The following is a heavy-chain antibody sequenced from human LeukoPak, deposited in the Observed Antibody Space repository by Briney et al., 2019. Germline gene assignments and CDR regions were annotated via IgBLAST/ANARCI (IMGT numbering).Heavy chain of an antibody. V-gene: IGHV3-23*01. J-gene: IGHJ4*02. Sequence: PGGSLRLSCAASGFTFSSYAMSWVRQAPGKGLEWVSAISGSGGSTYYADSVKGRFTISRDNSKNTLYLQMNSLRAEDTAVYYCAKAADYSSGYYYEKTQDWYFDYWGQGTLVTVSS. CDR2: ISGSGGST. CDR1: GFTFSSYA. D-gene: IGHD3-22*01. CDR3: AKAADYSSGYYYEKTQDWYFDY.